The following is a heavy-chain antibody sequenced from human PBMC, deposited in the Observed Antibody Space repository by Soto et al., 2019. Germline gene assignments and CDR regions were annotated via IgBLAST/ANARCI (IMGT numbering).Heavy chain of an antibody. D-gene: IGHD2-2*01. Sequence: PGGSLRLSCAASGLTFSSSAMNWVRQAPGKGLEWVSIISDSGGRTHYADSVKGRFTISRDNSKNTLYLQMNSLRAEDTAVYYCAREVVPAATYYYYYYMDVWGKGTTVTVSS. J-gene: IGHJ6*03. CDR1: GLTFSSSA. CDR2: ISDSGGRT. V-gene: IGHV3-23*01. CDR3: AREVVPAATYYYYYYMDV.